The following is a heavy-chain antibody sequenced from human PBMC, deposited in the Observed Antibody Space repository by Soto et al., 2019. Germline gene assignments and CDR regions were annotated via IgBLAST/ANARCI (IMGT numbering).Heavy chain of an antibody. Sequence: QVQLVQSGAEVKKPGASVKVSCKASGYTFTSYGISWVRQAPGQGLEWMGWISAYNGNTNYVQKRQGRVTMTTDTPTSTAYMELRSLRSDDTAVYYCARVGLYGSGSYWSSHYFDYWGQGTLVTVSS. V-gene: IGHV1-18*04. J-gene: IGHJ4*02. CDR3: ARVGLYGSGSYWSSHYFDY. D-gene: IGHD3-10*01. CDR1: GYTFTSYG. CDR2: ISAYNGNT.